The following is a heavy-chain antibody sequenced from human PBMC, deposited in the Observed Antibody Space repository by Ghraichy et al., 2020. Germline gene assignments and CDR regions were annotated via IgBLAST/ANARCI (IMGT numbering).Heavy chain of an antibody. CDR3: ARDHSGRWGGSSWSLGTL. Sequence: GGSLRLSCAASGFTFSSYAMHWVRQAPGKGLEWVAVISYDGSNKYYADSVKGRFTISRDNSKNTLYLQMNSLRAEDTAGYYCARDHSGRWGGSSWSLGTLRGQGTLVTVSS. V-gene: IGHV3-30-3*01. D-gene: IGHD6-13*01. CDR2: ISYDGSNK. J-gene: IGHJ4*02. CDR1: GFTFSSYA.